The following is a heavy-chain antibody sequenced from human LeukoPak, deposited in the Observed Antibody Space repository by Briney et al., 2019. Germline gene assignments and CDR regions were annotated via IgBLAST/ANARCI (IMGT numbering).Heavy chain of an antibody. V-gene: IGHV3-30*04. CDR2: ISYDGSNK. J-gene: IGHJ4*02. D-gene: IGHD3-22*01. Sequence: PGGSLRLSCAASGFTFSSYAMHWVRQAPGKGLEWVAVISYDGSNKYYADSVKGRFTISRDNSKNTLYLQMNSLRAEDTAVYYCAGDLEYYDSSGYSFDYWGQGTLVTVSS. CDR1: GFTFSSYA. CDR3: AGDLEYYDSSGYSFDY.